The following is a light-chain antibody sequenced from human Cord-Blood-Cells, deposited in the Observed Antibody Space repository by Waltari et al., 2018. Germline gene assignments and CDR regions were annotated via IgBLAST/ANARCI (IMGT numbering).Light chain of an antibody. Sequence: QSALTQPASVSGSPAQSPTIPCTGTCSDVGSYNLVSWYQQHPGKAPKLMIYEGSKRPSGVSNRFSGSKSGNTASLTISGLQAEDEADYYCCSYAGSSTWVFGGGTKLTVL. CDR3: CSYAGSSTWV. V-gene: IGLV2-23*01. J-gene: IGLJ3*02. CDR2: EGS. CDR1: CSDVGSYNL.